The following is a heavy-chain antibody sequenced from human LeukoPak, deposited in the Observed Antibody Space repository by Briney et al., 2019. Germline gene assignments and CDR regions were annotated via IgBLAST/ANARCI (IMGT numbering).Heavy chain of an antibody. CDR3: ARDRVLGNY. Sequence: PGGSLRLSCAASGLTFSSYWMSWVRQAPGKGLEWVANIKQDGSEKYYVDSVKGRFTISRDNAKNSLYLQMNSLRAEDTAVCYCARDRVLGNYWGQGTLVTVSS. V-gene: IGHV3-7*01. CDR1: GLTFSSYW. J-gene: IGHJ4*02. D-gene: IGHD3-16*01. CDR2: IKQDGSEK.